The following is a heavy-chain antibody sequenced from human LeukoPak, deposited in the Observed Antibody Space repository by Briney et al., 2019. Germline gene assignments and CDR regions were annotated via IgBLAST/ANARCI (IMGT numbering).Heavy chain of an antibody. Sequence: GGSLRLSCAASGFTFSSYWMSWVRQAPGKGLEWVSVIYSGGSTYYADSVKGRFTISRHNSKNTLYLQMNSLRAEDTAVYYCATPYDSSGWDAFDIWGQGAMVTVSS. V-gene: IGHV3-53*04. D-gene: IGHD3-22*01. J-gene: IGHJ3*02. CDR2: IYSGGST. CDR1: GFTFSSYW. CDR3: ATPYDSSGWDAFDI.